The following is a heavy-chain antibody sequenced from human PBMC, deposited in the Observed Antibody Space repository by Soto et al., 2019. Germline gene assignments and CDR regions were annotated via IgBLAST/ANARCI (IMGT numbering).Heavy chain of an antibody. CDR2: IIPIFGTA. J-gene: IGHJ6*02. CDR1: GGTFSSYA. Sequence: QVQLVQSGAEVKKPGSSVKVSCKASGGTFSSYAISWVRQAPGHGLEWMGGIIPIFGTANYAQKFQGRVTITADESTSTAYMELSSLSSEDTAVYYCARDGSAVTSLRGYYGMDVWGQGTTVTVSS. CDR3: ARDGSAVTSLRGYYGMDV. V-gene: IGHV1-69*01. D-gene: IGHD4-17*01.